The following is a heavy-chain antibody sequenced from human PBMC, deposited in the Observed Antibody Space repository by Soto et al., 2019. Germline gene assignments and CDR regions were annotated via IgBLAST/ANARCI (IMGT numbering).Heavy chain of an antibody. D-gene: IGHD6-13*01. CDR2: ISSSSSYI. J-gene: IGHJ4*02. CDR1: GFTFSSYS. V-gene: IGHV3-21*01. CDR3: ASYGEAAAGPPFDY. Sequence: GGSLRLSCAASGFTFSSYSMNWVRQAPGKGMEWVSSISSSSSYIYYADSVKGRFTITRDNAKNSLYLQMNSLRAEDTAVYYCASYGEAAAGPPFDYWGQGTLVTVSP.